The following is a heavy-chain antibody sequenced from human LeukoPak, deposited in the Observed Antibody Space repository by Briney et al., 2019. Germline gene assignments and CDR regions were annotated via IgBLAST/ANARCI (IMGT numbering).Heavy chain of an antibody. Sequence: PGGSLRLSCGASGFSFSDHYMDWVRQPPGKGLEWVGRIRTKPKSYTTDYAASGKGRFTISRDDSKNLLYLQMNSLKTEDTAVYYCGRVGDYFDNNGYSLDAVDAWGRGTMVTVSS. D-gene: IGHD3-22*01. V-gene: IGHV3-72*01. CDR3: GRVGDYFDNNGYSLDAVDA. CDR1: GFSFSDHY. J-gene: IGHJ3*01. CDR2: IRTKPKSYTT.